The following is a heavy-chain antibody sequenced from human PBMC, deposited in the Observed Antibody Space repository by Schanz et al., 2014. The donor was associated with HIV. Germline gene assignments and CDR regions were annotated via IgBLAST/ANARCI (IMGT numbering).Heavy chain of an antibody. CDR1: GYTFTTYG. CDR3: ARDDGNGGFDS. Sequence: QVQLVQSGAELKKPGASVKVSCRASGYTFTTYGITWVRQAPGQGLEWMGWISGYKGNTNYAQKLQGRVTMTTDTSTSTAYMELRSLRSDDTAVYYCARDDGNGGFDSWGQGTQVTVSS. J-gene: IGHJ5*01. CDR2: ISGYKGNT. D-gene: IGHD1-26*01. V-gene: IGHV1-18*01.